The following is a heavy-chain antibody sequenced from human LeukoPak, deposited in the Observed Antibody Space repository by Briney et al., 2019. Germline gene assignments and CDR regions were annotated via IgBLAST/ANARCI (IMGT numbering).Heavy chain of an antibody. CDR3: ARDLLLWFGELGHAFDI. V-gene: IGHV3-21*01. D-gene: IGHD3-10*01. J-gene: IGHJ3*02. CDR1: GFTFSSYS. Sequence: GGSLRLSCAASGFTFSSYSMNWVRQAPGKGLELVSSISSSSSYIYYADSVKGRFTISRDNAKNSLYLQMNSLRAEDTAVYYCARDLLLWFGELGHAFDIWGQGTMVTVSS. CDR2: ISSSSSYI.